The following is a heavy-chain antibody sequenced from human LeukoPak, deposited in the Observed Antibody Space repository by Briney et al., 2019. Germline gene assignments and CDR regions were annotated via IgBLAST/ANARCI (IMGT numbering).Heavy chain of an antibody. CDR1: GGSISSYY. D-gene: IGHD2-15*01. V-gene: IGHV4-59*01. CDR3: ARAENYCSGGSRYDY. Sequence: PSETLSLTCTVSGGSISSYYWSWIRQPPGKGLEWIGYIYYSGSTNYNPSLKSRVTISVDTSKNQFSLKLSSVTAADTAVYYCARAENYCSGGSRYDYWGQGTLVTVSS. J-gene: IGHJ4*02. CDR2: IYYSGST.